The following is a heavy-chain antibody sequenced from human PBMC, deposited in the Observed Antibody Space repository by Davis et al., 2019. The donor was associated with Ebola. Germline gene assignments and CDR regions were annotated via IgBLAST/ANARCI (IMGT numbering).Heavy chain of an antibody. V-gene: IGHV4-59*08. D-gene: IGHD6-19*01. CDR1: AGSITSYY. CDR3: ASCRQGGCWYLGMDV. Sequence: MPSETLSLTCTVSAGSITSYYRNCLRQSPGTALERIGYIYDRGRTYYNPSLKSRVTISLDTSKNQFSLILTSVTAAATAVYYCASCRQGGCWYLGMDVRGQGTTVTVSS. CDR2: IYDRGRT. J-gene: IGHJ6*02.